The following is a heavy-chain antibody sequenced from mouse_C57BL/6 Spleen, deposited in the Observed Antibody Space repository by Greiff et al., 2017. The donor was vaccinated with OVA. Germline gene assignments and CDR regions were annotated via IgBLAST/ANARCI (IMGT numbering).Heavy chain of an antibody. V-gene: IGHV1-61*01. J-gene: IGHJ1*03. CDR1: GYTFTSYW. Sequence: QVQLQQPGAELVRPGSSVKLSCKASGYTFTSYWMDWVKQRPGQGLEWIGNIYPSDSETHYNQKFKDKATLTVDKSSSTAYMQLSSLTSEDSAVYYCARGDDYYWYFDVWGTGTTVTVSS. D-gene: IGHD2-4*01. CDR3: ARGDDYYWYFDV. CDR2: IYPSDSET.